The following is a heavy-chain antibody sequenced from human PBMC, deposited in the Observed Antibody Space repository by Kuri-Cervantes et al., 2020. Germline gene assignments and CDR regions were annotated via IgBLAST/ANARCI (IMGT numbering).Heavy chain of an antibody. V-gene: IGHV1-2*02. J-gene: IGHJ4*02. CDR2: INPNSGGT. CDR3: ARDARAYSSGWYFDDY. CDR1: GYTFTGYY. Sequence: ASVKVSCKASGYTFTGYYMHWVRQAPGQGLEWMGWINPNSGGTNYAQKFQGRVTMTRDTSISTAYMELSRLRSDDTAVYYCARDARAYSSGWYFDDYWGQGTLVTVSS. D-gene: IGHD6-19*01.